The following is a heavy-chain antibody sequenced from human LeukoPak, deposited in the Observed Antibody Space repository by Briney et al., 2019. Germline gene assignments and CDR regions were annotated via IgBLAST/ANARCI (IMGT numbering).Heavy chain of an antibody. V-gene: IGHV3-48*01. Sequence: GGSLRLSCAASGFTFSSYSMNWVRQAPGKGLEWVSYISSSSSTIYYADSVKGRFTISRDNAKNSLYLQMNSLRAEDTAVYYCARGHPRPGIAVAFGSRRATWFDPWGQGTLVTVSS. J-gene: IGHJ5*02. CDR3: ARGHPRPGIAVAFGSRRATWFDP. CDR2: ISSSSSTI. CDR1: GFTFSSYS. D-gene: IGHD6-19*01.